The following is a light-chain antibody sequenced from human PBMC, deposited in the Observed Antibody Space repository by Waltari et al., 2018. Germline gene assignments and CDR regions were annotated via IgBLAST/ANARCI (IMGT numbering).Light chain of an antibody. CDR2: AAS. V-gene: IGKV1-39*01. Sequence: DIQMTQSPSSLSASGGDRVTITCRASQSIRSYLNWYQQKPGKAPKFLIYAASTLQRGVPSRFSGSGSGTDFTLTISNLQPEDFATYYCQQTYRAPRTFGQGTKLDIK. J-gene: IGKJ2*01. CDR1: QSIRSY. CDR3: QQTYRAPRT.